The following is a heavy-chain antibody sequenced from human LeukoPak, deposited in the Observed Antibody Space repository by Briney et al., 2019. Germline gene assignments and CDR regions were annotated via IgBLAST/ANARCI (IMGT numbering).Heavy chain of an antibody. D-gene: IGHD6-19*01. CDR3: ARAVSGRFDY. Sequence: SETLSLTCTVSGGSISSSSYYWGWIRQPPGKGLEWIGSIYYSGSTYYNPSLNSRVTISVDTSKNQFSLRLSSVTAADTAIYYCARAVSGRFDYWGQGTLVTVSS. J-gene: IGHJ4*02. CDR2: IYYSGST. V-gene: IGHV4-39*07. CDR1: GGSISSSSYY.